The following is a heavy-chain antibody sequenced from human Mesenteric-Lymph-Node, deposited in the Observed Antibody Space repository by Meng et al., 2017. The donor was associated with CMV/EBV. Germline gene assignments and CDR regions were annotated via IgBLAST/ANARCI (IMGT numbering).Heavy chain of an antibody. CDR2: ISGSNFI. D-gene: IGHD2-15*01. Sequence: GESLKISCAATGFTLSTYSMHWVRQAPGKGLEWVSFISGSNFIYYADSVEGRFTISRDNAQNLLYLQMDSLRDEDTAVYYCAREILEVAYSMDVWGQGTKVTVSS. CDR3: AREILEVAYSMDV. J-gene: IGHJ6*02. V-gene: IGHV3-21*06. CDR1: GFTLSTYS.